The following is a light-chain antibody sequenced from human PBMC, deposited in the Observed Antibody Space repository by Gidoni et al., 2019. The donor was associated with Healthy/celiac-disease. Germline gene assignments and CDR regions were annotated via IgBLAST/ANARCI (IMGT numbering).Light chain of an antibody. CDR1: QSISSY. CDR2: AAS. CDR3: QQSYSTLGYT. V-gene: IGKV1-39*01. J-gene: IGKJ2*01. Sequence: DIQMTQSPSSLSASVGDSVTLTCRASQSISSYLNWYQQKPVKAPTLLIYAASSLQSGVPSRFSGSGSGTAFILTISRLQPEDFVTYYCQQSYSTLGYTFGQGTKLEIK.